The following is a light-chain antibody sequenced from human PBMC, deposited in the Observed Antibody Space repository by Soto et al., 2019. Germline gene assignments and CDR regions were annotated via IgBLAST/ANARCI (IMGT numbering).Light chain of an antibody. CDR1: QSVSSY. J-gene: IGKJ5*01. Sequence: EIVLTQSPATLSLSPVERATLSCMASQSVSSYLAWYQQKPGQAPRLLIYDASNRATGIPARFSGSGSGTDFTLTISSLEPEDFALYYCQQRNHWPPSITFGQGTRLEIK. CDR2: DAS. V-gene: IGKV3-11*01. CDR3: QQRNHWPPSIT.